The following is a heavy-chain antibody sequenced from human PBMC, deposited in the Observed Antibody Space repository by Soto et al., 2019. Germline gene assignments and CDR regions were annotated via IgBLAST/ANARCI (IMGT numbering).Heavy chain of an antibody. CDR2: ISAYNGNT. V-gene: IGHV1-18*01. Sequence: QVQLMQSGAEVKKPGASVKVSCKASGYTFTSYGISWVRQAPGQGLEWMGWISAYNGNTNYAQKLQGRVTMTTDTSTSTAYMELRSLRSDDTAVYYCARERGPHRHYYDSSGYYYVGDAFDIWGQGTMVTVSS. J-gene: IGHJ3*02. CDR1: GYTFTSYG. CDR3: ARERGPHRHYYDSSGYYYVGDAFDI. D-gene: IGHD3-22*01.